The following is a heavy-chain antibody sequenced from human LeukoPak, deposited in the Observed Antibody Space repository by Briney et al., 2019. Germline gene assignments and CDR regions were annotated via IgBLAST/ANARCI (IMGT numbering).Heavy chain of an antibody. CDR3: ARSSGWLFGL. CDR1: QLSIRYKW. V-gene: IGHV3-7*01. Sequence: PVWSLRLSCPASQLSIRYKWMHWVRQAPGREREWVASIKEDGRDIHYLDSVKGRFSISSGNVKDSLHLEINTWRGEDTGGYYCARSSGWLFGLWGQGSLVTVSS. D-gene: IGHD6-19*01. CDR2: IKEDGRDI. J-gene: IGHJ4*02.